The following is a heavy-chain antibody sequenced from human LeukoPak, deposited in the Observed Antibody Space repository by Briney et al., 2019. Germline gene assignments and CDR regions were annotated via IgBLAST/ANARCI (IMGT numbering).Heavy chain of an antibody. CDR1: GFTFSSYS. Sequence: GGSLRLSCAASGFTFSSYSMNWVRQAPGKGLEWVAVIWYDGSKEYYAESVKGRFTISRDNSNNTLYLQMSGLRVDDTAVYYCARAPGGYSGYDPLDYWGQGTLVTVSS. V-gene: IGHV3-33*08. D-gene: IGHD5-12*01. J-gene: IGHJ4*02. CDR2: IWYDGSKE. CDR3: ARAPGGYSGYDPLDY.